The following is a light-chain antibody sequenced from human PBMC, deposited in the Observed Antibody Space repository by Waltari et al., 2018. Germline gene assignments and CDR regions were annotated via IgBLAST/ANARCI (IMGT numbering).Light chain of an antibody. V-gene: IGKV3-15*01. CDR3: QQYKNWPLT. CDR1: QSVSPT. CDR2: GAS. J-gene: IGKJ4*01. Sequence: EIVLTQSPATLSVSPGETATLSCRASQSVSPTLAWYQQKPGQTPRRLISGASTGATGIPARFRGSWSGTEFTLTISSLQSEDFAVYYCQQYKNWPLTFGGGTKVEIK.